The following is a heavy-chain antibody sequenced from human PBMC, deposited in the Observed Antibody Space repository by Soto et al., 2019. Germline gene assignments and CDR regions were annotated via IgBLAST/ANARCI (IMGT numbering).Heavy chain of an antibody. Sequence: GSLRLSCAASGFTFSSYAMSWVRQAPGKGLEWVSAIGGSGDKIFYADSVRGRFTISRDNSKNTLYLQMNSLRDEDTAVYNCARDSPPGWHFDYWGQGTLVTVSS. V-gene: IGHV3-23*01. D-gene: IGHD6-19*01. CDR3: ARDSPPGWHFDY. CDR2: IGGSGDKI. CDR1: GFTFSSYA. J-gene: IGHJ4*02.